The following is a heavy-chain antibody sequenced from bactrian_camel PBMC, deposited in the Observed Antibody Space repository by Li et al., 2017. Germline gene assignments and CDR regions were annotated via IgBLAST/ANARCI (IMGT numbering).Heavy chain of an antibody. CDR2: IGYYGT. Sequence: HVQLVESGGGSVQAGGSLTLSCTASNFVVKNNCMAWFRQTPGKEREGVAQIGYYGTNYKDSAKGRFTISRDNAKNSMYLQMNNMKSEDTALYYCAMGSGAANDHKGQGTQVTVS. J-gene: IGHJ4*01. V-gene: IGHV3S53*01. CDR1: NFVVKNNC. D-gene: IGHD7*01.